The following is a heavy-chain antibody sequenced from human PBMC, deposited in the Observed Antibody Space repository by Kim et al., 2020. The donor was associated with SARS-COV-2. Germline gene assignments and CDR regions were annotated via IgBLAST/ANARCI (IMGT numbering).Heavy chain of an antibody. D-gene: IGHD3-10*01. J-gene: IGHJ6*03. CDR1: GYTFTSYY. CDR2: INPSGGST. CDR3: ARADVVRGARHYSPGEQWLETYYYYYMDV. Sequence: ASVKVSCKASGYTFTSYYMHWVRQAPGQGLEWMGIINPSGGSTSYAQKFQGRVTMTRDTSTSTVYMELSSLRSEDTAVYYCARADVVRGARHYSPGEQWLETYYYYYMDVWGKGTTVTVSS. V-gene: IGHV1-46*01.